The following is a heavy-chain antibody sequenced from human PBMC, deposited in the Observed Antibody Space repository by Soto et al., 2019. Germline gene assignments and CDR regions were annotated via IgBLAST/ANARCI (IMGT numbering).Heavy chain of an antibody. CDR2: IYTSGST. CDR1: GGSISGYY. CDR3: AKAQGNYDIDA. J-gene: IGHJ6*02. V-gene: IGHV4-4*07. Sequence: SETLSLTCTVYGGSISGYYWSWIRQPPGKGLEWIGRIYTSGSTNYNPSLKSRVTISVDTSKNQFSLKLSSVTAADTAVYYCAKAQGNYDIDAWGQGTTVTVSS.